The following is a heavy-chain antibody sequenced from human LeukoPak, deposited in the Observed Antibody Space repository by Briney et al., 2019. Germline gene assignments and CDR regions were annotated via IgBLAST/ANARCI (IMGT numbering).Heavy chain of an antibody. CDR2: IYYSGST. D-gene: IGHD3-22*01. Sequence: SETLSLTCTVSGGSISSSSYYWGWIRQPPGKGLEWIGSIYYSGSTYYNPSLKSRVTISVDTSKNQFSLKLSSVTAADTAVYYCARIGPYDSSGFDYWGQGTPVTVSS. CDR3: ARIGPYDSSGFDY. V-gene: IGHV4-39*07. CDR1: GGSISSSSYY. J-gene: IGHJ4*02.